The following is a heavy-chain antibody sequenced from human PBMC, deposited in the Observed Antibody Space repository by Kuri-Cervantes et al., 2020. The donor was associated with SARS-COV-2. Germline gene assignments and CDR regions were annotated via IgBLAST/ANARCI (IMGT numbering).Heavy chain of an antibody. CDR2: IKSKTDGGTT. CDR1: GFTFSSYG. V-gene: IGHV3-15*01. D-gene: IGHD3-3*01. Sequence: ETLSLTCAASGFTFSSYGMHWVRQAPGKGLEWVGRIKSKTDGGTTDYAAPVKGRFTISRDDSKNTLYLQMNSLKTEDTAVYYCTTVGTLTYYDFWSGSRPVDYWGQGTLVTVSS. J-gene: IGHJ4*02. CDR3: TTVGTLTYYDFWSGSRPVDY.